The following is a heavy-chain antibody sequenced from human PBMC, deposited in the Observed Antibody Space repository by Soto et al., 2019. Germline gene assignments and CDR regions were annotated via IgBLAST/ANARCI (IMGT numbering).Heavy chain of an antibody. V-gene: IGHV3-48*02. CDR1: GFTFSSYS. CDR2: ISSSSSII. D-gene: IGHD2-2*01. Sequence: EVQLVESGGGLVQPGGSLRLSCAASGFTFSSYSMNWVRQAPGKGLEWVSYISSSSSIIYYADSVKGRFTISRDNAKNSLYLQMNSLRDEDTAVYYCARDKEQLPYYGMDVWGQGTTVTVSS. J-gene: IGHJ6*02. CDR3: ARDKEQLPYYGMDV.